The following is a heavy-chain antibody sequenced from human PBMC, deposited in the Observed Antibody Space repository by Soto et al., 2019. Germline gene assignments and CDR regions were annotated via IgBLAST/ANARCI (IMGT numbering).Heavy chain of an antibody. V-gene: IGHV4-30-2*01. J-gene: IGHJ4*02. CDR2: IYYSGST. Sequence: PSETLSLTCAVSGGSISSGGYSWSWIRQPPGKGLEWIGYIYYSGSTYYNPSLKSRVTISVDTSKSQFSLKLSSVTAADTAVYYCARGGGVYYFDYWGQGTLVTVSS. CDR3: ARGGGVYYFDY. D-gene: IGHD2-8*02. CDR1: GGSISSGGYS.